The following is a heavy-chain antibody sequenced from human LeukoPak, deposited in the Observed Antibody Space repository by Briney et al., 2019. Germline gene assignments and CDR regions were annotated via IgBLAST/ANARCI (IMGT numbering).Heavy chain of an antibody. CDR3: ARGLRMVRGPSYYYGMDV. V-gene: IGHV3-7*01. D-gene: IGHD3-10*01. CDR2: IKQDGSEK. Sequence: PGGSLRLSCAASGFTFSSYWMSWVRQAPGKGLEGVANIKQDGSEKYYVDSVKGRFTISRDNAKNSLYLQMNSLRAEDTAVYYCARGLRMVRGPSYYYGMDVWGQGTTVTVSS. J-gene: IGHJ6*02. CDR1: GFTFSSYW.